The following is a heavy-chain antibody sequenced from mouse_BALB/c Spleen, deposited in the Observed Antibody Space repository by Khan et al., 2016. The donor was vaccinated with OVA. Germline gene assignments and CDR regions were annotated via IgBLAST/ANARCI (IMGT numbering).Heavy chain of an antibody. CDR2: INTYTGEP. CDR1: GHTFTKYG. Sequence: QIQLVQSGPELKKPGETVKISCTASGHTFTKYGMNWVKQAPGKGLKWMGWINTYTGEPTYADDFNGRFAFSLETSASTAYLQINNLKNEDTATYFCARPPYFTYVMDNWGQGTSVTVSS. D-gene: IGHD2-10*01. V-gene: IGHV9-3-1*01. J-gene: IGHJ4*01. CDR3: ARPPYFTYVMDN.